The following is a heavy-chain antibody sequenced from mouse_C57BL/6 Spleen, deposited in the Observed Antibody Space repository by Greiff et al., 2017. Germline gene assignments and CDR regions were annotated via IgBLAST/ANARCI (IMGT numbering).Heavy chain of an antibody. V-gene: IGHV1-59*01. CDR3: AREEKYYGSSFSWFAY. J-gene: IGHJ3*01. CDR1: GYTFTSYW. Sequence: QVQLQQPGAELVRPGTSVKLSCKASGYTFTSYWMHWVKQRPGQGLEWIGVIDPSDSYTNYNQKFKGKATLTVDTSSSTAYMQLSSLTSEDSAVYYCAREEKYYGSSFSWFAYWGQGTLVTVSA. D-gene: IGHD1-1*01. CDR2: IDPSDSYT.